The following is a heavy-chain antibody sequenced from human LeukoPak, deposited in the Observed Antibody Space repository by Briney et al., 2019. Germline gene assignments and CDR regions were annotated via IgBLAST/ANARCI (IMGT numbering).Heavy chain of an antibody. D-gene: IGHD3-16*01. J-gene: IGHJ4*02. V-gene: IGHV3-33*01. CDR1: GLTFRRYG. CDR3: ATDRGSSPFDY. CDR2: IWDDGSKT. Sequence: GGSLRLSCTASGLTFRRYGMHWVRQAPGKGLDWVAVIWDDGSKTIYVDSVKGRFTVSKDNRKNTLYLQMDYLRVEDTAVYYCATDRGSSPFDYWGQGTLVTVSS.